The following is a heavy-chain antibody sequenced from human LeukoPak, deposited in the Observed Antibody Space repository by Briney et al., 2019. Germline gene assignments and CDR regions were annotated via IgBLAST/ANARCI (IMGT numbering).Heavy chain of an antibody. V-gene: IGHV6-1*01. CDR2: TYYRSKWYN. CDR1: GDSVSSNSAA. Sequence: SQTLSLTCAISGDSVSSNSAAWNWIRQSPSRGLEWLGRTYYRSKWYNDYVVSVKSRITINPDTSKNQFSLQLNSVTPEDTAVYYCAREGGRAAAAGPTYFDYWGQGTLVTVSS. CDR3: AREGGRAAAAGPTYFDY. D-gene: IGHD6-13*01. J-gene: IGHJ4*02.